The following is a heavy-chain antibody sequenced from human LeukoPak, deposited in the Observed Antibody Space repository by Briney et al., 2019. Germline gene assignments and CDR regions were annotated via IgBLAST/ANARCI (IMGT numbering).Heavy chain of an antibody. CDR3: ARDWAE. CDR1: GGSFRGHY. Sequence: PSETLSLTCAVFGGSFRGHYWSWIRQPPGKGLEWIGSIYDGGSTYYNPSLKSRVTISVDTSKNQFSLKLNFVTAADTAMYYCARDWAEWGQGTLVTVSS. D-gene: IGHD7-27*01. CDR2: IYDGGST. V-gene: IGHV4-34*01. J-gene: IGHJ4*02.